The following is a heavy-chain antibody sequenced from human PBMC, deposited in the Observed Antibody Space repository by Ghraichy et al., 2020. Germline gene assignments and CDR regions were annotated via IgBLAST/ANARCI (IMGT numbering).Heavy chain of an antibody. D-gene: IGHD2-15*01. CDR3: ATTPCSDGICYTLNFDY. J-gene: IGHJ4*01. Sequence: LSLTCAASGFAFSGFTMNWVRQAPGKGLEWVSSISSGNSYIYYADSVKGRFTISRDNAKNSLYLQMNSLRAEDTALYYCATTPCSDGICYTLNFDYWGHGTQVTVSS. CDR2: ISSGNSYI. V-gene: IGHV3-21*01. CDR1: GFAFSGFT.